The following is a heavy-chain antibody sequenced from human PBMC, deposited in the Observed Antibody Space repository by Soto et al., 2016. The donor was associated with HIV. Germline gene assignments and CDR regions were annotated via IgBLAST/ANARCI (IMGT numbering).Heavy chain of an antibody. D-gene: IGHD3-16*02. CDR3: ARVPAYYDYVWGSHLLSPNGLYGMDV. CDR2: INSDGSST. V-gene: IGHV3-74*01. J-gene: IGHJ6*02. CDR1: GFTFSSYW. Sequence: EVQLVESGGGLVQPGGSLRLSCAASGFTFSSYWMHWVRQAPGKGLVWVSRINSDGSSTSYADSVKGRFTISRDNAKNTLYLQMNSLRAEDTAVYYCARVPAYYDYVWGSHLLSPNGLYGMDVWGQGTTVTVSS.